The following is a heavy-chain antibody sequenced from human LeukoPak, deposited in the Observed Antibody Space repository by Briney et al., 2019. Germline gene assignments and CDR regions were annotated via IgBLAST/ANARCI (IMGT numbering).Heavy chain of an antibody. Sequence: GGSLRLSCAASGFTFSSYSMNWVRQAPGKGLEWVSYISSSGSTIYYADSVKGRFTISRDNAKNSLYLQMNSLRAEDTAVYYCARDDPYYYDSSGYYWFDPWGQGTLVTVSS. CDR3: ARDDPYYYDSSGYYWFDP. D-gene: IGHD3-22*01. CDR1: GFTFSSYS. J-gene: IGHJ5*02. V-gene: IGHV3-48*04. CDR2: ISSSGSTI.